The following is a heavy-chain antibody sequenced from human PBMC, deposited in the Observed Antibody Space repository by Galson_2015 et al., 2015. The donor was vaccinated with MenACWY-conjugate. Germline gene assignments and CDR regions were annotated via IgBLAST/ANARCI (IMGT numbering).Heavy chain of an antibody. CDR1: GYSISSGYY. V-gene: IGHV4-38-2*02. CDR2: IYHSGST. CDR3: ARAMRITMVRGVVGYYGMDV. Sequence: SETLSLTCTASGYSISSGYYWGWIRQPPGKGLEWIGSIYHSGSTYYNPSLKSRVTILVDTSKNQFSLKLSSVTAADTAVYYCARAMRITMVRGVVGYYGMDVWGQGTTVTVSS. D-gene: IGHD3-10*01. J-gene: IGHJ6*02.